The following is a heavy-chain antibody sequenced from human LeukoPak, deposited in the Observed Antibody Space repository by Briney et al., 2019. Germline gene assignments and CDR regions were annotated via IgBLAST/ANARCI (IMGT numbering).Heavy chain of an antibody. CDR3: ARDYDRGAFDI. J-gene: IGHJ3*02. CDR2: ISYDGSNK. D-gene: IGHD3-22*01. V-gene: IGHV3-30-3*01. CDR1: GFTLSSYA. Sequence: GGSLRLSCAASGFTLSSYAMHWVRQAPGKGLEWVAVISYDGSNKYYAGSVKGRFTISRDNAKNSLYLQMNSLRAEDTAVYYCARDYDRGAFDIWGQGTMVTVSS.